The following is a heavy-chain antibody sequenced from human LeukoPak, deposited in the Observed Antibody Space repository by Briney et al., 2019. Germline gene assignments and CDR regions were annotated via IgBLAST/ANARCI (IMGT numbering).Heavy chain of an antibody. CDR3: ARPRITIFGVVTNHYYYMDV. D-gene: IGHD3-3*01. Sequence: PGGSLRLSCAASGFTFSSYSMNWVRQAPGKGLEWVSSISSSSSYIYYADSVKGRFTISRDNAKNSLYLQINSLRAEDTAVYYCARPRITIFGVVTNHYYYMDVWGKGTTVTVSS. V-gene: IGHV3-21*01. J-gene: IGHJ6*03. CDR2: ISSSSSYI. CDR1: GFTFSSYS.